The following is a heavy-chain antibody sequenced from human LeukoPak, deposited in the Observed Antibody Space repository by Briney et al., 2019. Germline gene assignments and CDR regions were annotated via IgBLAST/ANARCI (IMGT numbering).Heavy chain of an antibody. Sequence: GGSLRLSCAASGFTFDDYAMHWVRQAPGKGLEWVSGISWNSGSIGYADSVKGRFTISRDNAKNSLYLQMNSLRAEDTALYYCAKDVGRCSSSPTWWFDPWGQGTLVTVSS. CDR1: GFTFDDYA. CDR2: ISWNSGSI. J-gene: IGHJ5*02. D-gene: IGHD6-13*01. CDR3: AKDVGRCSSSPTWWFDP. V-gene: IGHV3-9*01.